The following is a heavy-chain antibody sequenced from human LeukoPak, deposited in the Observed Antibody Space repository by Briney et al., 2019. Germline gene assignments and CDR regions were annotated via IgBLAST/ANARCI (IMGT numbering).Heavy chain of an antibody. CDR2: IYPGDSDT. Sequence: GESLKISCKASGYSFSTYWIGWVRQMPGKGLEWMGIIYPGDSDTRNSPSFQGQVTISADKSITTAYLQWSSLKASDTAMYYCARGLTTLDYWGQGTLVTVSS. D-gene: IGHD4-11*01. CDR1: GYSFSTYW. J-gene: IGHJ4*02. CDR3: ARGLTTLDY. V-gene: IGHV5-51*01.